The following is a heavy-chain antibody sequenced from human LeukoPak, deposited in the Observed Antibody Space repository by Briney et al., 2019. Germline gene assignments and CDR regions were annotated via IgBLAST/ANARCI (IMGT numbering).Heavy chain of an antibody. D-gene: IGHD2-21*02. J-gene: IGHJ5*02. CDR3: ARAAQAYCGGDCYYNWFDP. V-gene: IGHV3-33*01. CDR1: GFTFSSYA. CDR2: IWYDGSNK. Sequence: QTGESLRLSCAASGFTFSSYAMHWVRQAPGKGLEWVAVIWYDGSNKYYADSVKGRFTISRDNSKNTLYLQMNSLRAEDTAVYYCARAAQAYCGGDCYYNWFDPWGQGTLVTVSS.